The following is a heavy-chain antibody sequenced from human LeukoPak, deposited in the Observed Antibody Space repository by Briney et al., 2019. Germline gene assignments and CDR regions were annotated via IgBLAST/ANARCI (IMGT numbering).Heavy chain of an antibody. V-gene: IGHV3-33*01. CDR1: GFTFSSYG. Sequence: GGSLRLSCAASGFTFSSYGMHWVRQAPGKGLEWVAVIWYGGSNKYYADSVKGRFTISRDNSKNTLYLQMNSLRAEDTAVYYCARDSQLPQAWFDPWGQGTLVTVSS. D-gene: IGHD2-2*01. CDR2: IWYGGSNK. CDR3: ARDSQLPQAWFDP. J-gene: IGHJ5*02.